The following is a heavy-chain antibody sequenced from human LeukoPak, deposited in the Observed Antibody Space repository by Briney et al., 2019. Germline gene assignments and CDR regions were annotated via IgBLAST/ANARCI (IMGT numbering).Heavy chain of an antibody. J-gene: IGHJ4*02. Sequence: SETLSLTRSVSGASISSRDHYWAWIRQPPGKGLEWIGSVYFSGSTYYKASLKSRLTISADTSKNQFSLTLKSVTAADTSVYYCARGVEMWSYFDSWGQGTPVIVS. CDR3: ARGVEMWSYFDS. CDR2: VYFSGST. V-gene: IGHV4-39*01. D-gene: IGHD2-21*01. CDR1: GASISSRDHY.